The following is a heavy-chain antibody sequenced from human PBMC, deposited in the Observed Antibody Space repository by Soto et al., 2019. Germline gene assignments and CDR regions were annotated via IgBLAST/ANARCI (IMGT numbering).Heavy chain of an antibody. D-gene: IGHD6-19*01. V-gene: IGHV3-30-3*01. CDR1: GFTFSSYA. Sequence: QVQLVESGGGVVQPGRSLRLSCAASGFTFSSYAMHWVRQAPGKGLEWVAVISYDGSNKYYADSVKGRFTISRDNSKNTLYLQMNSLRAEDTAVYYCARDRDKVAGNSYFDYWGQGTLVTVSS. CDR3: ARDRDKVAGNSYFDY. J-gene: IGHJ4*02. CDR2: ISYDGSNK.